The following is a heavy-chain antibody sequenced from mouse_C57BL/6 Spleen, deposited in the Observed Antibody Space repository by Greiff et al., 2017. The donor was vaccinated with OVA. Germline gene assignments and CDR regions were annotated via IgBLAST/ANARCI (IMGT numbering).Heavy chain of an antibody. J-gene: IGHJ2*01. Sequence: EVELQQSGPELVKTGASVKMSCKASGYTLTSYVMHGVKQKSGQGLEWSGYIYTYNDGNKYNEKLTGKDTLTSNKSSSTAYMELSSLTSEDSAVYYCARYKLLSLFDYWGQGTTLTVSS. CDR2: IYTYNDGN. V-gene: IGHV1-14*01. CDR3: ARYKLLSLFDY. CDR1: GYTLTSYV. D-gene: IGHD1-1*02.